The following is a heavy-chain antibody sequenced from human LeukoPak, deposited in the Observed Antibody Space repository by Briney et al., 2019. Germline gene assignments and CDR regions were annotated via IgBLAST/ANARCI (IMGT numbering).Heavy chain of an antibody. CDR2: IFSVGST. V-gene: IGHV3-66*02. CDR1: GFTVSSNY. CDR3: AREATGGSYDY. J-gene: IGHJ4*02. D-gene: IGHD1-14*01. Sequence: GGSLRLSCAASGFTVSSNYMSWVRQAPGKGLEWVSVIFSVGSTYYSDSVKGRFTISRDNSKKTLYLQMNSLRAEDTAVYYCAREATGGSYDYWGQGTLVTVSS.